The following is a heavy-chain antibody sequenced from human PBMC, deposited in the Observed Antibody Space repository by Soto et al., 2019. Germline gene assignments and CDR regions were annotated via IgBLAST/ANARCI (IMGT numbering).Heavy chain of an antibody. CDR3: ARHSYYSNPLRFDP. CDR1: GGSITGYY. CDR2: IHYSGST. V-gene: IGHV4-59*08. J-gene: IGHJ5*02. D-gene: IGHD4-4*01. Sequence: QVQLQESGPGLVQPSETLSLTCTVSGGSITGYYWSWIRQPPGKGPEWIGNIHYSGSTNYNPSLKCRVTISVDTSKNQFSRRLSSVTAAETAVYYCARHSYYSNPLRFDPWGQGTLVTVSS.